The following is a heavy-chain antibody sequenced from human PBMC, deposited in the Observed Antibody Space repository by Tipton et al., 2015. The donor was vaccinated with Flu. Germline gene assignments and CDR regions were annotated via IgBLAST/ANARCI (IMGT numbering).Heavy chain of an antibody. D-gene: IGHD5-18*01. J-gene: IGHJ6*02. CDR2: INHSGST. CDR1: GGSFSGYY. Sequence: TLSLTCAVYGGSFSGYYWSWIRQPPGKGLEWIGEINHSGSTNYNPSLKSRVTISVDTSKNQFSLKLSSVTAADTAVYYCARGHTAMVGSLYYYGMDVWGQWTTVTVSS. CDR3: ARGHTAMVGSLYYYGMDV. V-gene: IGHV4-34*01.